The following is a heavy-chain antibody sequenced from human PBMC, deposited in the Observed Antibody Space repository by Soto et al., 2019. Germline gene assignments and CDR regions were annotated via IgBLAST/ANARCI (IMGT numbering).Heavy chain of an antibody. V-gene: IGHV1-2*02. CDR3: ARQPITISGGAFDI. D-gene: IGHD3-3*01. J-gene: IGHJ3*02. CDR2: INPNSGGT. Sequence: ASVKVSCKASGYTFTGYYMHWVRQAPGQGLEWMGWINPNSGGTNYAQKFQGRVTMTRDTSISTAYMELSRLRSDDTAVYYGARQPITISGGAFDIWGQGTMVTVSS. CDR1: GYTFTGYY.